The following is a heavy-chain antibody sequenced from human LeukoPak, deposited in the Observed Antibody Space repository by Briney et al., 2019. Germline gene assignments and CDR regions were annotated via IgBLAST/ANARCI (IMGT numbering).Heavy chain of an antibody. V-gene: IGHV3-23*01. CDR3: AKDGYGGYNPQFTQAQLLFDY. Sequence: PGGSLRLSCAASGFTFSSYAMSWVRQAPGKGLEWVSAISGSGGSTYYADSVKGRFTISRDNSKNTLYLQLNSLRTEDTSVYYCAKDGYGGYNPQFTQAQLLFDYWGQGTLVTVSS. CDR1: GFTFSSYA. D-gene: IGHD5-12*01. CDR2: ISGSGGST. J-gene: IGHJ4*02.